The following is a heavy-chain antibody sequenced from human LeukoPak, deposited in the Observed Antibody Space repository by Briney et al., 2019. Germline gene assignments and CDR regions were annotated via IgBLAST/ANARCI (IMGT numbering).Heavy chain of an antibody. J-gene: IGHJ4*02. CDR3: ARVSRSHQTYYDFRRDTPDY. Sequence: ASVKVSCKASGYTFTSYDINWVRQATGQGLEWVGWMNPNSGNTGYAQKFQGRVTITRNTSISTAYMELSSLRSEDTAVYYCARVSRSHQTYYDFRRDTPDYWGQGTLVTVSS. D-gene: IGHD3-3*01. CDR1: GYTFTSYD. V-gene: IGHV1-8*03. CDR2: MNPNSGNT.